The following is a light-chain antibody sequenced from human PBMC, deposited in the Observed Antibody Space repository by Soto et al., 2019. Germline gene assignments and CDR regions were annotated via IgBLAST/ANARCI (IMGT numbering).Light chain of an antibody. CDR3: PKYNSAPRT. J-gene: IGKJ1*01. Sequence: DIQMTQSPSSLSASVGDSVTITCRASQDINNYLAWYQQKPGKVPKVLVYAASTLQSGVPSRFSGSGSGTEFTLTISSLQPEDVATYYCPKYNSAPRTFGQGTKVEIK. V-gene: IGKV1-27*01. CDR2: AAS. CDR1: QDINNY.